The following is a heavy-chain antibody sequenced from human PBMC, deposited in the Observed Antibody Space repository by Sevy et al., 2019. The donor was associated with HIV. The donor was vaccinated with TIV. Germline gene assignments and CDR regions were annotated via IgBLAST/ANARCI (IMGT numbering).Heavy chain of an antibody. V-gene: IGHV3-9*01. D-gene: IGHD3-22*01. J-gene: IGHJ4*02. Sequence: GGSLRLSCAASGFIFDDYAIHWVRQAPGKGPELVSGISWRGATIGYAGSVKGRFTISRDIAKNSLFLHMNNLRPEDTAVYYCAKGGPYYYDTSAYEFDYWGQGTLVTVSS. CDR3: AKGGPYYYDTSAYEFDY. CDR1: GFIFDDYA. CDR2: ISWRGATI.